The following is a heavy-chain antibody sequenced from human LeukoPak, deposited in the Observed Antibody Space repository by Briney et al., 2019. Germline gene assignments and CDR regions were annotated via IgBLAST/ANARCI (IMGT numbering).Heavy chain of an antibody. CDR3: ARDRATAFDI. D-gene: IGHD5-12*01. CDR2: ISSSSSYI. V-gene: IGHV3-21*01. Sequence: GGSLGLSCAASGFTFSSYSMNWVRQAPGKGLEWVSSISSSSSYIYYADSVKGRFTISRDNAKNSLYLQMNSLRAEDTAVYYCARDRATAFDIWGQGAMVTASS. CDR1: GFTFSSYS. J-gene: IGHJ3*02.